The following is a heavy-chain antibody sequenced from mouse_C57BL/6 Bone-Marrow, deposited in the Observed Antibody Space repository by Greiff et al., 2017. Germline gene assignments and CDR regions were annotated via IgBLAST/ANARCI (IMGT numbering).Heavy chain of an antibody. CDR2: INPSSGYT. D-gene: IGHD2-4*01. V-gene: IGHV1-4*01. CDR3: ARGPLYCYYAWFAY. CDR1: GYTFTSYT. J-gene: IGHJ3*01. Sequence: VKLQESGAELARPGASVKMSCKASGYTFTSYTMHWVKQRPGQGLEWIGYINPSSGYTKYNQKFKVKATLTADKSSSTAYMQLSSLTSEDSAVYYCARGPLYCYYAWFAYWGQGTLVTVSA.